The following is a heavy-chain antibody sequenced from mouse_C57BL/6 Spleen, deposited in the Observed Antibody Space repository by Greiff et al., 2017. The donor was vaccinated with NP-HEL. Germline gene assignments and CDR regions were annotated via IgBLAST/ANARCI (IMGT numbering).Heavy chain of an antibody. J-gene: IGHJ3*01. Sequence: EVQLQESGGGLVQPGGSLKLSCAASGFTFSDYYMYWVRQTPEKRLEWVAYNSNGGGSTYYPDTVKGRFTISRDHAKNTLYLQMSRRKSEDTAMYYCACDCYGSSPFAYWGQGTLVTVSA. D-gene: IGHD1-1*01. CDR3: ACDCYGSSPFAY. CDR2: NSNGGGST. V-gene: IGHV5-12*01. CDR1: GFTFSDYY.